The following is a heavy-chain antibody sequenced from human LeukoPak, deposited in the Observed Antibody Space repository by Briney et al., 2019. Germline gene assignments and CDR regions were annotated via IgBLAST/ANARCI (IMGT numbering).Heavy chain of an antibody. CDR3: ARGARIAAAGSTDD. CDR2: INPNSGGT. D-gene: IGHD6-13*01. CDR1: GYTFTGYY. V-gene: IGHV1-2*04. J-gene: IGHJ4*02. Sequence: SVKVSCKASGYTFTGYYMHWVRQAPGQGLEWMGWINPNSGGTNYAQKFQGWVTMTRDTSISTAYMELSRLRSEDTAVYYCARGARIAAAGSTDDWGQGTLVTVSS.